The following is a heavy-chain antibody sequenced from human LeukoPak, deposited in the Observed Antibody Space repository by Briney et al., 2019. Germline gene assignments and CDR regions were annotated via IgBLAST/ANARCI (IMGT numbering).Heavy chain of an antibody. CDR3: ARDISSGWSEIGGFDY. V-gene: IGHV4-61*01. Sequence: SETLSLACTVSCGSVTSGSYYWSWIRQPPGKGLEWIGDIYYSRSTNYNPSLKGRVPISVDTSKTQFSLKLSSVTAAATAVYSCARDISSGWSEIGGFDYWGQGPLVTVSS. J-gene: IGHJ4*02. D-gene: IGHD6-19*01. CDR2: IYYSRST. CDR1: CGSVTSGSYY.